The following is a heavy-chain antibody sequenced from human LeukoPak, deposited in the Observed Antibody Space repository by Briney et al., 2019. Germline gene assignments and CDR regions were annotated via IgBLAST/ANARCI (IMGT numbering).Heavy chain of an antibody. J-gene: IGHJ3*02. CDR2: FDPEDGET. Sequence: ASVKVSCKVSGYTLTELSMHWVRQAPGKGLEWMGGFDPEDGETIYAQKFQGRVTMTEDTSTDTAYMELSSLRSEDAAVYYCATSRDDGSYRYDAFDIWGQGTMVTVSS. CDR1: GYTLTELS. V-gene: IGHV1-24*01. D-gene: IGHD1-26*01. CDR3: ATSRDDGSYRYDAFDI.